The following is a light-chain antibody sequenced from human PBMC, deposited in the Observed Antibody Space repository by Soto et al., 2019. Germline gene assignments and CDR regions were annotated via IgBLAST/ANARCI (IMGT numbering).Light chain of an antibody. CDR2: AVS. V-gene: IGKV1-39*01. CDR1: QSISSSH. CDR3: QPSHNAPPYT. Sequence: DIQVTQSPSSLSASVGDRVTITCRASQSISSSHLNWYQQKPGKAPNLLIYAVSSLQSGVPSRFSGSGSGTDFTLTISSLQPEDFATYYCQPSHNAPPYTFGQGTKLEIK. J-gene: IGKJ2*01.